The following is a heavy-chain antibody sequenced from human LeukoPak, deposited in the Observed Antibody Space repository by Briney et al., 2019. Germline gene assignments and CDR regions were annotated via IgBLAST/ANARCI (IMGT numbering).Heavy chain of an antibody. CDR2: ISSSGSTI. V-gene: IGHV3-48*03. J-gene: IGHJ4*02. CDR3: ARVLHRRNYDSSVYYGY. CDR1: GFTFSSYE. D-gene: IGHD3-22*01. Sequence: GGSLRLSCAASGFTFSSYEMNWVRQAPGKGLEWVSYISSSGSTIYYADSVKGRFTISRDNAKNSLYLQMNSLRAEDTAVYYCARVLHRRNYDSSVYYGYWGQGTLVTVSS.